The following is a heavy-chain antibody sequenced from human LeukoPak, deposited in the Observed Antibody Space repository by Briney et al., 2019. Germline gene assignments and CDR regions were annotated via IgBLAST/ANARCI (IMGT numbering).Heavy chain of an antibody. CDR3: AELGITMIGGV. J-gene: IGHJ6*04. D-gene: IGHD3-10*02. CDR2: ISSSGSTI. Sequence: GGSLRLSCVGSGYIFSDFEMNWVRQAPGKGLEWVSYISSSGSTIYYADSVKGRFTISRDNAKNSLYLQMNSLRAEDTAVYYCAELGITMIGGVWGKGTTVTISS. V-gene: IGHV3-48*03. CDR1: GYIFSDFE.